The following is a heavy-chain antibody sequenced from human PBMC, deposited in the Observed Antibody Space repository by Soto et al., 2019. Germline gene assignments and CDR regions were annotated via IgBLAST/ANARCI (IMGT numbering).Heavy chain of an antibody. Sequence: EVQLLDSGGGLVQPGGSLRLSCAASGFTFSTYAMSWVRQAPGKGLEWVSTISGSGDSTYYANSVKGRFTISRDNSRNTLDLQMNSLRVGDTAVYYCAKGSEGSCSKTSCLYFSDYWGQGTLVTVSS. CDR3: AKGSEGSCSKTSCLYFSDY. J-gene: IGHJ4*02. D-gene: IGHD2-2*01. CDR2: ISGSGDST. CDR1: GFTFSTYA. V-gene: IGHV3-23*01.